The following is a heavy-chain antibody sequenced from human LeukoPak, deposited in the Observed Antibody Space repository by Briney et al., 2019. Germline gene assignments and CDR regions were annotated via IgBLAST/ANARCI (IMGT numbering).Heavy chain of an antibody. V-gene: IGHV4-30-2*01. Sequence: PSQTLSLTCAVSGGSISSGGYSWSWIRQPPGKGLEWIGYIYHSGSTYYNPSLKSRVTISVDRSKNQFSLKLSPVTAADTAVYYCARDSNDAFDIWGQGTMVTVSS. CDR2: IYHSGST. J-gene: IGHJ3*02. CDR1: GGSISSGGYS. CDR3: ARDSNDAFDI.